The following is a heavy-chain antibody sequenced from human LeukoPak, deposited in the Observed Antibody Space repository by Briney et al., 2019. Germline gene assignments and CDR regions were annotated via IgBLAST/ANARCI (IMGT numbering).Heavy chain of an antibody. Sequence: GGSLRLSCAASGFTFSCYAMSWVRQAPGKGLEWVSAISGSGGSTYYADSVKGRFTISGDNSKNTLYLQMNSLRAEDTAVYYCAKDPGRYYYDSSAFDYWGQGTPVTVSS. D-gene: IGHD3-22*01. CDR3: AKDPGRYYYDSSAFDY. CDR2: ISGSGGST. J-gene: IGHJ4*02. V-gene: IGHV3-23*01. CDR1: GFTFSCYA.